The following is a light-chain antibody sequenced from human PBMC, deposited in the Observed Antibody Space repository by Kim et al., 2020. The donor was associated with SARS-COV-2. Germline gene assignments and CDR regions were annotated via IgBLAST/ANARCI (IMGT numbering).Light chain of an antibody. CDR1: QGISKY. CDR3: QKYNSAPWT. CDR2: AAS. V-gene: IGKV1-27*01. J-gene: IGKJ1*01. Sequence: DIQMTQSPFSLSASVGDRVTITCRASQGISKYLAWYQQKPGKVPNRLIYAASTLQSGVPSRFSGSGSGTDFTLTISSLQPEDVAAYYCQKYNSAPWTFGQGTKVDIK.